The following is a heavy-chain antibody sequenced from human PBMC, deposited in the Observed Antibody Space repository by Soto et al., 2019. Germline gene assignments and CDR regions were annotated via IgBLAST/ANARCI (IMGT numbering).Heavy chain of an antibody. Sequence: ASVKVSCKTSAYVFTAYYIHWVRQAPSQVLEWMVCINPNAGATNYPQKFQGRVTMTSDTFRSTSCMWLSSLMADDPAVYYCASDDNPEQDDHGMDRWGQGTKATV. D-gene: IGHD1-1*01. CDR3: ASDDNPEQDDHGMDR. CDR2: INPNAGAT. CDR1: AYVFTAYY. V-gene: IGHV1-2*02. J-gene: IGHJ6*02.